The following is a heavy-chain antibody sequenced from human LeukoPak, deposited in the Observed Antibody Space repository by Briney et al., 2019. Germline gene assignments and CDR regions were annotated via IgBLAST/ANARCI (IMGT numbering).Heavy chain of an antibody. Sequence: SETLSLTCAVYGGSFSGYYWSWIRQPPGKGLEWIGEINHSGSTNYNPSLKSRVTISEDTAKKQFSLKLSFVTAADTAVYYCARGRRSGLSGALDQWGQGTLVTVSS. CDR2: INHSGST. J-gene: IGHJ5*02. V-gene: IGHV4-34*01. CDR1: GGSFSGYY. CDR3: ARGRRSGLSGALDQ. D-gene: IGHD6-19*01.